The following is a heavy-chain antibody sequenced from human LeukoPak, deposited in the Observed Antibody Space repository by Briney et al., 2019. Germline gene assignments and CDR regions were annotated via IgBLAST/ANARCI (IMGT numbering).Heavy chain of an antibody. CDR1: GFTFSTYW. CDR2: IKEDESAK. D-gene: IGHD1-26*01. Sequence: GGSLRLSCAASGFTFSTYWMARVRQAPGKGQEWVANIKEDESAKHQADSVKGRFTISRDNAQNSVYLQMSSLRGEDTAVYYCARDAGGSLDYWGQGTLVTVSS. CDR3: ARDAGGSLDY. V-gene: IGHV3-7*01. J-gene: IGHJ4*02.